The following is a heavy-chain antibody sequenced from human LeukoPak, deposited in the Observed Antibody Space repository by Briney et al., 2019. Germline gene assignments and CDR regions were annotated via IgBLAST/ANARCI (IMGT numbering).Heavy chain of an antibody. Sequence: PGGSLRLSCAASGFTVSSNYMSWVRQAPGKGLEWVSVISSGGSTFYADSVKGRFTISRDNSKNTLYLQMNSLRAEDTAMYYCARPYDSSWYGGFDYWGQGTLVTVSS. V-gene: IGHV3-53*01. CDR2: ISSGGST. CDR3: ARPYDSSWYGGFDY. D-gene: IGHD6-13*01. CDR1: GFTVSSNY. J-gene: IGHJ4*02.